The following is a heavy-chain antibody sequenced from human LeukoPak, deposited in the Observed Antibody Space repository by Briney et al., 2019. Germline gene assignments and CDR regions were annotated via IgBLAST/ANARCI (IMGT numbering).Heavy chain of an antibody. D-gene: IGHD5-18*01. CDR2: INAGNGNT. Sequence: ASVKVSCEASGYTFTSYAMHWVRQAPGQRLEWMGWINAGNGNTKYSQKFQGRVTITRDTSASTAYMELSSLRSEDTAVYYCARVGGFKYSYGSDYFDYWGQGTLVTVSS. J-gene: IGHJ4*02. CDR3: ARVGGFKYSYGSDYFDY. CDR1: GYTFTSYA. V-gene: IGHV1-3*01.